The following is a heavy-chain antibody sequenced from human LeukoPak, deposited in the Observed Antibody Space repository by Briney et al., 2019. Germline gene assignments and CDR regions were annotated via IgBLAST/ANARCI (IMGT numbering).Heavy chain of an antibody. CDR2: IKADGSET. CDR1: GSTFSSYW. V-gene: IGHV3-74*01. CDR3: ASPYRGTMVRGHGMDV. D-gene: IGHD3-10*01. Sequence: SGGSLRLSCEASGSTFSSYWMHWVRQAPGKGLVWVSRIKADGSETSYADSVKGRFTISRDNAKNTLYLQMNSLRDEDTAMYYCASPYRGTMVRGHGMDVWGQGTTVTVSS. J-gene: IGHJ6*02.